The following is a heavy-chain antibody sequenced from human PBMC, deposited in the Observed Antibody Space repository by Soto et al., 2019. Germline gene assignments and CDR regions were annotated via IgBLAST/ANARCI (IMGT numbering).Heavy chain of an antibody. Sequence: EVQLVQSGAEVKKPGESLRISCKGSGYSFTSYWISRVRQMPGKGLEWMGRIDPSDSYTNYSPSFQGHVTISADKSISTAYRQWSSLKASDTAMYYCARHAAAIGWFDPWGQGTLVTVSS. CDR2: IDPSDSYT. D-gene: IGHD2-2*01. CDR3: ARHAAAIGWFDP. J-gene: IGHJ5*02. V-gene: IGHV5-10-1*01. CDR1: GYSFTSYW.